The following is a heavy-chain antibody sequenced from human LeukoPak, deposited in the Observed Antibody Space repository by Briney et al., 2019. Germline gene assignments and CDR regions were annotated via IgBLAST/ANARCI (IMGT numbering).Heavy chain of an antibody. Sequence: PGGSLRLSCAASGFTFSSYAMHWVRQAPGKGLEWVAVISYDGSNKYYADSVKGRFTISRDNSKNTLYLQMNSLRAEDTAVYYCANLGEQLAYNWFDPWGQGTLVTVSS. CDR3: ANLGEQLAYNWFDP. CDR1: GFTFSSYA. V-gene: IGHV3-30*04. CDR2: ISYDGSNK. J-gene: IGHJ5*02. D-gene: IGHD6-13*01.